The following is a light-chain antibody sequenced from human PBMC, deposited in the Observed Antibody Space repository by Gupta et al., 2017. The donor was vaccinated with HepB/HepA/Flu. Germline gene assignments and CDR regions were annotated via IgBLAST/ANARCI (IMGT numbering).Light chain of an antibody. V-gene: IGKV1-5*03. CDR2: RAS. CDR3: QEVSGSSWT. J-gene: IGKJ1*01. Sequence: DIQMTQSPSTLSASVGDRVTITCRASQSISDWLAWYQQKPGKAPNLLIYRASTLESGVPSRFSGSGSGTEFTLTISSLQPDDFATYYCQEVSGSSWTFGQGTKAEIK. CDR1: QSISDW.